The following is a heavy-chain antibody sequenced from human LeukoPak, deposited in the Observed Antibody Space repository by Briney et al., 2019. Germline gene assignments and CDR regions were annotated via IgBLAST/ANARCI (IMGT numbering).Heavy chain of an antibody. Sequence: GGSLRLSCAASGFTFSDYYMSWIRQAPGKGLEWVSYISSSGGTIYFADSVKDRFTISRDNAKNSLDLQVKSLRAEDTAMYYCARAAVVTSPFDYWGQGTLVTVSS. CDR3: ARAAVVTSPFDY. J-gene: IGHJ4*02. D-gene: IGHD4-23*01. CDR1: GFTFSDYY. CDR2: ISSSGGTI. V-gene: IGHV3-11*01.